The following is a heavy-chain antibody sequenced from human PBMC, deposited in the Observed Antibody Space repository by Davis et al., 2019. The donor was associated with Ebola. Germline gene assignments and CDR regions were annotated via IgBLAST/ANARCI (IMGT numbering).Heavy chain of an antibody. V-gene: IGHV1-69*13. CDR3: ARGHQYSSSSRYNYYYYMDV. D-gene: IGHD6-6*01. J-gene: IGHJ6*03. CDR1: GGTFSSYA. CDR2: IIPIFGTA. Sequence: SVKVSCKASGGTFSSYAISWVRQAPGHGLEWMGGIIPIFGTANYAQKFQGRVTITADESTSTAYMELSSLRSEDTAVYYCARGHQYSSSSRYNYYYYMDVWGKGTTVTVSS.